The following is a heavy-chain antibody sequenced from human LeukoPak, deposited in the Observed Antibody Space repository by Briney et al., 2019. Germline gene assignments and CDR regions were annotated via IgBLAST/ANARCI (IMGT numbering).Heavy chain of an antibody. CDR1: AFTFSNYA. CDR2: ISYDGSNK. Sequence: GGSLRLSCAASAFTFSNYAMHWVRQAPGKGLEWVAVISYDGSNKYYADSVKGRFTISRDNAKNSLYLQMNSLRVEDTAIYYCARDPYNGAYSEGYYYYYMDVWGKGTTVTVSS. CDR3: ARDPYNGAYSEGYYYYYMDV. V-gene: IGHV3-30*04. D-gene: IGHD1-1*01. J-gene: IGHJ6*03.